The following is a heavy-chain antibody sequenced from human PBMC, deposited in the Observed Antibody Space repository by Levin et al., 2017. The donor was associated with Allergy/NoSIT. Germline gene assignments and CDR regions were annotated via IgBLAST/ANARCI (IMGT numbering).Heavy chain of an antibody. CDR1: GYIFTSFD. D-gene: IGHD3-10*01. V-gene: IGHV1-8*01. CDR3: ARAVRGHLLSDF. Sequence: ASVKVSCKTSGYIFTSFDIIWVRQATGQGLEWMGWMNPSSTNTGYSQRFQGRVTMTATNSINTAYMELSSLTSEDKALYFCARAVRGHLLSDFWGQGTQVTVSS. CDR2: MNPSSTNT. J-gene: IGHJ4*02.